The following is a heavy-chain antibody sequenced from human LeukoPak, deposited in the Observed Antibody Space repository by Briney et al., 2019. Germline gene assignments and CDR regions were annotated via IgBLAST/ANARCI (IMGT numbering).Heavy chain of an antibody. J-gene: IGHJ4*02. CDR2: IIPIFGTA. D-gene: IGHD2-8*01. CDR3: TRTVLDCAKGVCYDY. CDR1: GGTFSSYA. Sequence: SVKVSCKASGGTFSSYAIRWVRQAPGQGLEWMGGIIPIFGTANYAQKFQGRVTITTDESTSTAYMELRSLRSDDTAVYYCTRTVLDCAKGVCYDYWGQGTLVTVPS. V-gene: IGHV1-69*05.